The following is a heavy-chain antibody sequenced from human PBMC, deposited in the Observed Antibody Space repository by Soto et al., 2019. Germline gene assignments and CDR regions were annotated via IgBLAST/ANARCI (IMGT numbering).Heavy chain of an antibody. CDR1: GGTFSSSG. V-gene: IGHV1-69*11. CDR3: ARWPQPRYTSDPYAVDV. Sequence: SVKVSCKASGGTFSSSGFSWVRQAPGQGLEWMGMIVPSLDTTNYAQKFQARVTITADEVTSTAYMELRSLGSEDTAVYYCARWPQPRYTSDPYAVDVWGQGTRVTVSS. D-gene: IGHD3-16*02. J-gene: IGHJ6*02. CDR2: IVPSLDTT.